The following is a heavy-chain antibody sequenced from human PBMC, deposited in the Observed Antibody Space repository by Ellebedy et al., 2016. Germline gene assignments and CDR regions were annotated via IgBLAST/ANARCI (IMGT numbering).Heavy chain of an antibody. V-gene: IGHV1-24*01. CDR1: GYTLTELS. J-gene: IGHJ5*02. D-gene: IGHD3-10*01. Sequence: ASVKVSCKVSGYTLTELSMHWVRQAPGKGLEWMGGFDPEDGETIYAQKFQGRVTMTEDTSTDTAYMELSSLRSEDTAVYYCATDRHGSGSYFPWGQGTLVTVSS. CDR2: FDPEDGET. CDR3: ATDRHGSGSYFP.